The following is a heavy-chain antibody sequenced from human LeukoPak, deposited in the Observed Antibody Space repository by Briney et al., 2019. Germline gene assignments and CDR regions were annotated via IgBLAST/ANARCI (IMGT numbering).Heavy chain of an antibody. D-gene: IGHD1-26*01. CDR2: IKSKTDGGTT. V-gene: IGHV3-15*01. Sequence: PGGSLRLSCAASGFTFSNAWMSWVRQAPGKGLEWVGRIKSKTDGGTTDYAAPVKGGFTISRDDSKNTLYLQMNSLKTEDTAVYYCTTGEWELPFDYWGQGTLVTVSS. J-gene: IGHJ4*02. CDR3: TTGEWELPFDY. CDR1: GFTFSNAW.